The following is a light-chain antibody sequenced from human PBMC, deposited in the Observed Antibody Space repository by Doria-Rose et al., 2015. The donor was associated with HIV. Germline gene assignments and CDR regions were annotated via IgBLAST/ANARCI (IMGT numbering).Light chain of an antibody. V-gene: IGKV3-20*01. CDR3: HQYGTSWT. CDR2: DGS. J-gene: IGKJ1*01. CDR1: QSFSSTY. Sequence: TQSPGTLSLSPGERATLSCRASQSFSSTYLAGYQHNPGQARSLLIYDGSTMATGIPDRCSASGSGTDFTLTINRREPEDFALYYCHQYGTSWTFGQGTKVEI.